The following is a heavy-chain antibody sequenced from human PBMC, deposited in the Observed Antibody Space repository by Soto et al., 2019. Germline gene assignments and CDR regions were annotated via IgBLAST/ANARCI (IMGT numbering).Heavy chain of an antibody. J-gene: IGHJ3*01. CDR2: LSRGGGTT. CDR1: GFTFSSHG. D-gene: IGHD6-6*01. V-gene: IGHV3-23*01. CDR3: AKDRQYRTEGFDV. Sequence: EAQLLESGGDWAQPGGSLRLSCAASGFTFSSHGMSWVRQAPGTGLEWIAGLSRGGGTTYYADSVKGRFTISRDNSKNTLDLIMNSLKVEDTALYYCAKDRQYRTEGFDVWGQVTMVNVSS.